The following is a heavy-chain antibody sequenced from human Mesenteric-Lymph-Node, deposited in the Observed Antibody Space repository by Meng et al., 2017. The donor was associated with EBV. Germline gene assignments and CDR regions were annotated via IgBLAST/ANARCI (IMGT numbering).Heavy chain of an antibody. V-gene: IGHV4-39*07. CDR1: GGSISISTYY. Sequence: LQRPQSGPGLLKPSETLPLTCPVSGGSISISTYYWGWIRQPPGKGLEWIGSIYYSGSTYYNPSLKSRVTISISTSKNQFSLKLSSVTAADTAVYYCARDWGLRAYFQYWGQGTLVTVSS. CDR2: IYYSGST. D-gene: IGHD3-16*01. J-gene: IGHJ1*01. CDR3: ARDWGLRAYFQY.